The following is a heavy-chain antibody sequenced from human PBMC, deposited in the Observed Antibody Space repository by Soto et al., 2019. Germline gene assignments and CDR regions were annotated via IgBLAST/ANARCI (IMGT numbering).Heavy chain of an antibody. CDR1: GFTFSSYG. Sequence: SCAASGFTFSSYGMHWVRQAPGKGLEWVAVIWYDGSNKYYADSVKGRFTISRDNSKNTLYLQMNSLRAEDTAVYYCARDLPYYYDSSGQVDYWGQGTLVTVSS. D-gene: IGHD3-22*01. CDR2: IWYDGSNK. V-gene: IGHV3-33*01. J-gene: IGHJ4*02. CDR3: ARDLPYYYDSSGQVDY.